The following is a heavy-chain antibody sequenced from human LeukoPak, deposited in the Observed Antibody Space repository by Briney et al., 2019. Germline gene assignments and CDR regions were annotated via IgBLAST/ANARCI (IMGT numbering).Heavy chain of an antibody. J-gene: IGHJ4*02. Sequence: GGSLRLSCAASGFTFSSYAMSWVRQAPGKGLAWASTISGGSGSTYCADSVKGRFTISRGNSKNTLYLQMNSLRDEDTAVYYCAKHRFESGGYHSTDWGQGTLVTVSS. CDR1: GFTFSSYA. CDR2: ISGGSGST. D-gene: IGHD3-22*01. CDR3: AKHRFESGGYHSTD. V-gene: IGHV3-23*01.